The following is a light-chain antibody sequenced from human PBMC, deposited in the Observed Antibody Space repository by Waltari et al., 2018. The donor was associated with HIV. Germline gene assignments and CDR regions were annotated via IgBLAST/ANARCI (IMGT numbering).Light chain of an antibody. CDR1: QRVGNY. V-gene: IGKV3-11*01. J-gene: IGKJ4*01. CDR2: DGS. CDR3: QQRSSWPQLT. Sequence: EIVLTQSPATLSLSPGARATLSCRASQRVGNYLAWYQHKPGQAPRLLIYDGSNRASGVPARFSVSGSGTDFTLTISSLEPEDFAVYYCQQRSSWPQLTFGGGTKVEIK.